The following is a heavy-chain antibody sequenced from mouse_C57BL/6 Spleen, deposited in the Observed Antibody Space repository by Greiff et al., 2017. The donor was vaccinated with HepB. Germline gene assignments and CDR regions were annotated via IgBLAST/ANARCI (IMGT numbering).Heavy chain of an antibody. V-gene: IGHV3-6*01. CDR2: ISYDGSN. J-gene: IGHJ1*03. Sequence: EVQLQQSGPGLVKPSQSLSLTCSVTGYSITSCYYWNWIRQFPGNKREWMGYISYDGSNNYNPSLKNRISITSDTSKNQFFLKLNTVTTEDTATFYCARHYGSSYWYFDVWGTGTTVTVSS. CDR3: ARHYGSSYWYFDV. CDR1: GYSITSCYY. D-gene: IGHD1-1*01.